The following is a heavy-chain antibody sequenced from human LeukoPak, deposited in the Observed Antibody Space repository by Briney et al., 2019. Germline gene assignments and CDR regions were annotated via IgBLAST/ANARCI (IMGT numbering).Heavy chain of an antibody. V-gene: IGHV4-34*01. D-gene: IGHD1-1*01. J-gene: IGHJ4*02. CDR2: INHSGST. CDR3: ARLDRPGSLDY. Sequence: PSETLSLTCAVYGGSFSGYYWSWIRQPPGKGLEWIGEINHSGSTNYNPPLKSRVTISVDTSKNQFSLKLSSVTAADTAVYYCARLDRPGSLDYWGQGTLVTVSS. CDR1: GGSFSGYY.